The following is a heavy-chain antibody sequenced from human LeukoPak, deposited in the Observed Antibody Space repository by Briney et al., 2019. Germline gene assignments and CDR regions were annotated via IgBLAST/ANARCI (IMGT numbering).Heavy chain of an antibody. CDR3: ARDGVYYGSGASWFDP. CDR2: IYHSGST. V-gene: IGHV4-4*02. J-gene: IGHJ5*02. Sequence: PSETLSLTCAVSGGSISSSNWWSWVRQPPGKGLEWIGEIYHSGSTNYNPSLKSRVTISVDKSKNQFSLKLSSVTAADTAVYYCARDGVYYGSGASWFDPWGQGTLVTVSS. D-gene: IGHD3-10*01. CDR1: GGSISSSNW.